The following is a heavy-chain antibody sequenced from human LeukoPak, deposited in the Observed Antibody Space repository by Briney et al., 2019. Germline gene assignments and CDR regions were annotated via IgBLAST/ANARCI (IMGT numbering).Heavy chain of an antibody. V-gene: IGHV1-8*01. CDR1: RSPYTRYD. CDR2: MHPNSGNT. J-gene: IGHJ4*02. D-gene: IGHD6-19*01. CDR3: ARLPYSSGLYLN. Sequence: GASVNVSCNPSRSPYTRYDTNTGGQATGQERECMGWMHPNSGNTGYAQKFQGRVTMTRHTSISTAYMELSSLRAEDTAVYYCARLPYSSGLYLNWGQGTLVTVSS.